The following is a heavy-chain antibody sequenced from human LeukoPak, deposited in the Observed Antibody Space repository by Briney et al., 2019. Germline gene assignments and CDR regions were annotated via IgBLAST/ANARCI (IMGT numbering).Heavy chain of an antibody. V-gene: IGHV1-2*02. D-gene: IGHD5-18*01. CDR2: INPNSGGT. CDR3: ARDQQLWLGYYYGMDV. J-gene: IGHJ6*02. Sequence: ASVKVSCKASGYDFVSYGISWVRQAPGQGLEWMGWINPNSGGTNYAQKFQGRVTMTRDTSISTAYMELSRLRSDDTAVYYCARDQQLWLGYYYGMDVWGQGTTVTVSS. CDR1: GYDFVSYG.